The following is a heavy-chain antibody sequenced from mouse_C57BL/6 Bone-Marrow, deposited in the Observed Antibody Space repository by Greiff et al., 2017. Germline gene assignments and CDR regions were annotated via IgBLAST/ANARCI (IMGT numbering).Heavy chain of an antibody. CDR3: TRGGSTTEYYFDY. D-gene: IGHD2-14*01. V-gene: IGHV5-9-1*02. J-gene: IGHJ2*01. CDR1: GFTFSSYA. CDR2: ISSGGDYI. Sequence: EVKLVESGEGLVKPGGSLKLSCAASGFTFSSYAMSWVRQTPEKRLEWVAYISSGGDYIYYADTVKGRFTISRDNARNTLYLQMSSLTSEDTAMYYCTRGGSTTEYYFDYWGQGTTLTVSS.